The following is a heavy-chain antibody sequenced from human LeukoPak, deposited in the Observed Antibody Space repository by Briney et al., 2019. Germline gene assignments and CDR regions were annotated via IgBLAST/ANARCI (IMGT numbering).Heavy chain of an antibody. Sequence: TTSETLSLTCTVSGGSVSSGSYYWSWIRQPPGKGLEWIGYIYYSGSTNYNPSLKSRVTISVDTSKNQFSLKLSSVTAADTAVYYCARWTRWLRNLGAFDIWGQGTMVTVSS. V-gene: IGHV4-61*01. CDR2: IYYSGST. J-gene: IGHJ3*02. D-gene: IGHD3-22*01. CDR3: ARWTRWLRNLGAFDI. CDR1: GGSVSSGSYY.